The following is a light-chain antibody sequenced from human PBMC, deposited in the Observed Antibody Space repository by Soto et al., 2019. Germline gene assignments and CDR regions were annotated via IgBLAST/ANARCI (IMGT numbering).Light chain of an antibody. CDR3: AAWDDSLSGRYV. J-gene: IGLJ1*01. V-gene: IGLV1-44*01. Sequence: QSVLTQPPSASGTPGQRVTISCAGSSANIGRNTVTLYQVLPGTAPKDLIYSDNQRPSGVPDQFSGSKSGTSASLAIRGLQSEDVADYYCAAWDDSLSGRYVFGTGTKLTVL. CDR2: SDN. CDR1: SANIGRNT.